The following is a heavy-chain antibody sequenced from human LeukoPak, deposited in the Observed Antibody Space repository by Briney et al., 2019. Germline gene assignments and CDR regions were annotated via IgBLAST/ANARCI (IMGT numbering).Heavy chain of an antibody. Sequence: GGSLRLSCVASGFTFSDAWMSWVRQAPGKGLEWVGRIKSKIDGGTIDYAAPVKGRFTISRDDSRNTLYLQMKSLKTEDTAVYYCTTRRQDGWWGQGTLVTVSS. CDR2: IKSKIDGGTI. V-gene: IGHV3-15*01. CDR3: TTRRQDGW. D-gene: IGHD2-15*01. J-gene: IGHJ4*02. CDR1: GFTFSDAW.